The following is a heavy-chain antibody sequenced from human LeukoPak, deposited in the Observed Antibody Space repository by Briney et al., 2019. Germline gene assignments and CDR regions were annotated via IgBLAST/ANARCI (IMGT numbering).Heavy chain of an antibody. CDR3: ARCSPGDSSNFYAVLQY. V-gene: IGHV1-69*06. CDR1: GGTFSSYA. CDR2: IIPVFGTT. D-gene: IGHD3-22*01. Sequence: SVKVSCKASGGTFSSYAVSWVRLTPGQGLEWLGGIIPVFGTTTYAQKFQAKVTMTADKSTNTAYLGISSLTSDDTAVYYCARCSPGDSSNFYAVLQYWGQGTQVTVST. J-gene: IGHJ4*02.